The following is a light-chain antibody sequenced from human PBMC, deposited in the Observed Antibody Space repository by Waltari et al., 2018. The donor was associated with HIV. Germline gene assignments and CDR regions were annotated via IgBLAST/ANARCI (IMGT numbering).Light chain of an antibody. J-gene: IGLJ3*02. V-gene: IGLV3-21*04. Sequence: YVLTQPPSVSVAPGRTATISCGGTGIATKSVHWYQQKSGQAPLLVIFYDSDRPSGIPERFSGSNSGSAATLTINRVEAGDEADYFCQVWDETRNHVVFGGGTKLIAL. CDR2: YDS. CDR1: GIATKS. CDR3: QVWDETRNHVV.